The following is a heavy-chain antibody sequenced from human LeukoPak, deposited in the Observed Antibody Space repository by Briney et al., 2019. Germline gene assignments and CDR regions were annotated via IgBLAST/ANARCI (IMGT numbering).Heavy chain of an antibody. D-gene: IGHD3-10*01. CDR3: ARGTGERVLLWFGDLTLTNWFDP. CDR2: TYYRSTWYN. J-gene: IGHJ5*02. V-gene: IGHV6-1*01. CDR1: GDSVSSNSVT. Sequence: SQTLSLTCAISGDSVSSNSVTWNWIRQSPSRGLEWLGRTYYRSTWYNDYAVSVRGRITVNPDTSKNQFSLKLSSVTAADTAVYYCARGTGERVLLWFGDLTLTNWFDPWGQGTLVTVSS.